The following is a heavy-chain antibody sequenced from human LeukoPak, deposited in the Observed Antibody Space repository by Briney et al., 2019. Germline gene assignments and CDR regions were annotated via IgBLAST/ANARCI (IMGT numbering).Heavy chain of an antibody. Sequence: GGSLRLSCAASGFTFSNAWVNWVRQAPGKGLEWVGRIKSKTDGGTTDYAAPVKGRFTISRDDSKNTLYPQMNSLKTEDTAVYYCTTDDGIAVAPYYFDYWGQGTLVTVSS. CDR2: IKSKTDGGTT. D-gene: IGHD6-19*01. CDR3: TTDDGIAVAPYYFDY. CDR1: GFTFSNAW. V-gene: IGHV3-15*07. J-gene: IGHJ4*02.